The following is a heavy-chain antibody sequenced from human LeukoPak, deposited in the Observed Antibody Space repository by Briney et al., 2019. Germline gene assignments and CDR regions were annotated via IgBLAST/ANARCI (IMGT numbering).Heavy chain of an antibody. V-gene: IGHV4-59*08. CDR3: ARSDSSSWVQTFDY. CDR1: GGSISSYY. Sequence: SETLSLTCTVSGGSISSYYWSWIRQPPGKGLEWIGYIYYSGSTNYNPSLRSRVTISVDTSKNQFSLKLSSVTAADTAVYYCARSDSSSWVQTFDYWGQGTLVTVSS. D-gene: IGHD6-13*01. J-gene: IGHJ4*02. CDR2: IYYSGST.